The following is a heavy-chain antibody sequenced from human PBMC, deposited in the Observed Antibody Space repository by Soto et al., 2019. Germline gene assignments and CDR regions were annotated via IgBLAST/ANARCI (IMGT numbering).Heavy chain of an antibody. D-gene: IGHD2-8*01. Sequence: EVQLLESGGGLVQPGGSLRLSCAASGFTFSSYAMSWVRQAPGKGLEWVSAISGSGGSTYYADSVKGRFTISRDNSKNTLYLQMNSLRADDTAVYYCAKDPHIVLMVYAIPNWFDPWGQGTLVTVSS. CDR3: AKDPHIVLMVYAIPNWFDP. CDR1: GFTFSSYA. J-gene: IGHJ5*02. CDR2: ISGSGGST. V-gene: IGHV3-23*01.